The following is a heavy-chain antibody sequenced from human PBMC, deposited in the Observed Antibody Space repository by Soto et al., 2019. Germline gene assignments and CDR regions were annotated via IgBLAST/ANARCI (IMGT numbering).Heavy chain of an antibody. D-gene: IGHD3-22*01. CDR1: GYTFTSYG. Sequence: QVHLVQSGGEVKKPGASVKVSCKASGYTFTSYGISWVRQAPGQGLEWMGWISTYNGNTNFAQQFLGRVTMTTDTTTNTAYKVLRSLISDDTAMYYCARDPLGLMLVLDRGDYLGQGTLVTVSS. V-gene: IGHV1-18*01. CDR2: ISTYNGNT. CDR3: ARDPLGLMLVLDRGDY. J-gene: IGHJ4*02.